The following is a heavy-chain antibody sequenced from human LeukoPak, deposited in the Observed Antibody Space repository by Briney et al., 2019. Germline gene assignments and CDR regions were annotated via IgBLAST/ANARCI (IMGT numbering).Heavy chain of an antibody. CDR1: GYTFTGYY. V-gene: IGHV1-8*02. Sequence: ASVKVSCKASGYTFTGYYMHWVRQAPGQGLEWMGWMNPNSGNTGYAQKFQGRVTMTRNTSISTAYMELSSLRSEDTAVYYCARGAYGDYGLDTDYWGQGTLVTVSS. J-gene: IGHJ4*02. CDR2: MNPNSGNT. D-gene: IGHD4-17*01. CDR3: ARGAYGDYGLDTDY.